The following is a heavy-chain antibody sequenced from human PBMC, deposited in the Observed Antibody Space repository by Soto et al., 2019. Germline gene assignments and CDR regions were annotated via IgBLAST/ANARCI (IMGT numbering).Heavy chain of an antibody. CDR1: GFTFSSYS. CDR3: AREVTGTTGPLDY. D-gene: IGHD1-7*01. Sequence: GGSLRLSCAASGFTFSSYSMNWVRQAPGKGLEWVSYISSSSSTIYYADSVKGRFTISRDNAKNSLYLQMNSLRAEDTAVYYCAREVTGTTGPLDYWGQGTLVTVSS. V-gene: IGHV3-48*01. CDR2: ISSSSSTI. J-gene: IGHJ4*02.